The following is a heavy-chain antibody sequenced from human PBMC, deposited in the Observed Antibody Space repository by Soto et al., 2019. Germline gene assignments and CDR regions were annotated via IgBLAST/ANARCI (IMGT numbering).Heavy chain of an antibody. J-gene: IGHJ4*02. V-gene: IGHV5-10-1*01. CDR1: GYSFAGYW. CDR3: ARQIYGSDTGPNFQYYFDS. D-gene: IGHD5-18*01. Sequence: GESLQISCRGSGYSFAGYWITWVRQKPGKGLEWMGRIDPSDSQTYYSPSFRGHVTISVTKSITTVFLQWSSLRASDTAMYYCARQIYGSDTGPNFQYYFDSWGQGTPVTVSS. CDR2: IDPSDSQT.